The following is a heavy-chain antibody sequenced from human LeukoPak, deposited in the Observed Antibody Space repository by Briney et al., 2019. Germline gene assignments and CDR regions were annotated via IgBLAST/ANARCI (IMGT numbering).Heavy chain of an antibody. CDR1: GDSISSYY. V-gene: IGHV4-59*01. CDR2: IYYSGTT. J-gene: IGHJ2*01. CDR3: ARSDRDLWYFDL. Sequence: SETLSLTCTVSGDSISSYYWSWIRQPPGKGLEWIGYIYYSGTTNYKYKSSLKSRVTISVDTSKNQFSLRLSSVTAADTAVYYCARSDRDLWYFDLWGRGTLVTVS.